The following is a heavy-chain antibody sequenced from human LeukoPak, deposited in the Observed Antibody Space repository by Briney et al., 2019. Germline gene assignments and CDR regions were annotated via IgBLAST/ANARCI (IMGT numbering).Heavy chain of an antibody. CDR1: GFTLSNSW. CDR2: ISTDGST. Sequence: GGSLKLSCAASGFTLSNSWTHWVRQAPGKGLVWVSRISTDGSTSYAESVRGRFTISRDNSKNTLYLQMNSLRAEDTAVYYCAKVIDSQYYYYYYMDVWGKGTTVTVSS. J-gene: IGHJ6*03. V-gene: IGHV3-74*01. CDR3: AKVIDSQYYYYYYMDV. D-gene: IGHD2/OR15-2a*01.